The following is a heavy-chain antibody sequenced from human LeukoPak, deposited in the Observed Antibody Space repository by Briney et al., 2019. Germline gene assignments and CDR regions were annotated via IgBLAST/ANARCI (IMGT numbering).Heavy chain of an antibody. CDR2: ISWNSGSI. V-gene: IGHV3-9*01. CDR1: GFTFDDYA. D-gene: IGHD1-26*01. Sequence: PGRSLRLSCAASGFTFDDYAMHWVRQAPGKGLEWVSGISWNSGSIGYADSVKGRFTISRDNAKNSLYLQMNSLSAEDTALYYCAKDLSSGSYFEAVFDYWGQGTLVTVSS. CDR3: AKDLSSGSYFEAVFDY. J-gene: IGHJ4*02.